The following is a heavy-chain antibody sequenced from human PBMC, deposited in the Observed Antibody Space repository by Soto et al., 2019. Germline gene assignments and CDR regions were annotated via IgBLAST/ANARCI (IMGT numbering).Heavy chain of an antibody. CDR2: IVVGSGNT. Sequence: GASVKLSCKASGVTFTSSAMQWVRQARGQRLEWIGWIVVGSGNTNYAQKFQERVTITRDMSTSTAYMELSSLRSEDTAVYYCAAELRGSAFDIWGQGTMVTVSS. CDR3: AAELRGSAFDI. J-gene: IGHJ3*02. V-gene: IGHV1-58*02. D-gene: IGHD3-10*01. CDR1: GVTFTSSA.